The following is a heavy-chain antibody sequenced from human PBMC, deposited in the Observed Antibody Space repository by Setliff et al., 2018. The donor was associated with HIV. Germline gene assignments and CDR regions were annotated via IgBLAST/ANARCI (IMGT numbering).Heavy chain of an antibody. V-gene: IGHV1-69*05. CDR2: IIPIFGTP. CDR1: GGTFSRYT. Sequence: ASVKVSCKASGGTFSRYTITWVRQAPGQGLEWMGGIIPIFGTPNYAQKFQGRVTITTDESTNTVSMELYSLASEDTAIYYCASSAGAVPTTAPYGDYYYYFYMDVWGKGTTVTVSS. J-gene: IGHJ6*03. CDR3: ASSAGAVPTTAPYGDYYYYFYMDV. D-gene: IGHD1-1*01.